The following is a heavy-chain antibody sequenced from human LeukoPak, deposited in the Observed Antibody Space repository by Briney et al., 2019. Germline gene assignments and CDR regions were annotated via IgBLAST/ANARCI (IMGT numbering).Heavy chain of an antibody. CDR1: GFTFSSYE. Sequence: PGGSLRLSCAASGFTFSSYEMNWVRQAPGKGLEWVSYISSSGSTIYYADSVKGRFTICRDNVKNSLYLQMNSLRAEDTAVYYCARDRIAGDYWGQGTLVTVSS. D-gene: IGHD2-15*01. CDR2: ISSSGSTI. CDR3: ARDRIAGDY. J-gene: IGHJ4*02. V-gene: IGHV3-48*03.